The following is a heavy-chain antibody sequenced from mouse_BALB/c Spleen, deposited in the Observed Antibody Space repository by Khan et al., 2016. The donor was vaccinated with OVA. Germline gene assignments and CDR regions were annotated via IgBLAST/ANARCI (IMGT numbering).Heavy chain of an antibody. CDR2: ISYSGVT. CDR1: GYSITSGYA. D-gene: IGHD1-1*01. J-gene: IGHJ2*01. Sequence: EVKLEEPGPGLVKPSQSLSLTCTVTGYSITSGYAWNWIRQFPGNKLEWMGYISYSGVTSYTPSLKSPISITRDTSKNQFFLQLNSVTTEDTATYYCARGNYYGYYFDYWGQGTTLTVSS. CDR3: ARGNYYGYYFDY. V-gene: IGHV3-2*02.